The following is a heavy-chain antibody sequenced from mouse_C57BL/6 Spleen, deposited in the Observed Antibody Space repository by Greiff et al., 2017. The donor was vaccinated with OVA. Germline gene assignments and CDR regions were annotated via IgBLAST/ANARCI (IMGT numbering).Heavy chain of an antibody. Sequence: EVQLVESGGDLVKPGGSLKLSCAASGFTFSSYGMSWVRQTPDKRLEWVATISSGGSYTYYPDRVKGRFTISRDNAKNTLYRQMSRMKTEDTAMYYWARHYYGSSKEAWFAYWGQGTLVTVSA. V-gene: IGHV5-6*01. D-gene: IGHD1-1*01. CDR2: ISSGGSYT. J-gene: IGHJ3*01. CDR3: ARHYYGSSKEAWFAY. CDR1: GFTFSSYG.